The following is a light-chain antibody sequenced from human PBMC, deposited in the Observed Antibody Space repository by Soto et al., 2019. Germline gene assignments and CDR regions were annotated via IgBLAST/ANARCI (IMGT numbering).Light chain of an antibody. Sequence: HSVLTQAASVSGFPGQSISISCTGTSSDVGGYSYVSWYQQHPGKAPKLMIYDVSDRPSGVSNRFSGSKSGNTASLTISGLQAEDEADYYCSSYTSSSTLEVFGTGTKVTVL. CDR2: DVS. CDR1: SSDVGGYSY. CDR3: SSYTSSSTLEV. V-gene: IGLV2-14*01. J-gene: IGLJ1*01.